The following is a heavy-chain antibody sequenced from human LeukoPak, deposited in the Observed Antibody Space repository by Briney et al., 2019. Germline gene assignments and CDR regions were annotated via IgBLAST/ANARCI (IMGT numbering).Heavy chain of an antibody. CDR3: ARDGFSSGYPYDAFDI. V-gene: IGHV3-53*01. J-gene: IGHJ3*02. Sequence: PGGSPRLSCSASRFPFSSYAMHWVRQAPGKGLEWVSVIYSGGSTYYADSVKGRFTISRDNSKNTLYLQMNSLRAEDTAVYYCARDGFSSGYPYDAFDIWGQGTMVTVSS. D-gene: IGHD3-22*01. CDR2: IYSGGST. CDR1: RFPFSSYA.